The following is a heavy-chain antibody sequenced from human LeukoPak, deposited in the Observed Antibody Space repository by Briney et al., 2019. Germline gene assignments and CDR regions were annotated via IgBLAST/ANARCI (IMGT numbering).Heavy chain of an antibody. J-gene: IGHJ4*02. V-gene: IGHV3-7*01. CDR3: VRDRNTDFWSGYYTNYFDY. D-gene: IGHD3-3*01. CDR1: GFIFSNYW. CDR2: IKQDGGEK. Sequence: GGSLRLSCAASGFIFSNYWMTWVRHAPGKGLEWVATIKQDGGEKYYVDSVEGRFTISRDNAKNSLSLQMSSLRAEDTAVYYCVRDRNTDFWSGYYTNYFDYWGQGTLVIVSS.